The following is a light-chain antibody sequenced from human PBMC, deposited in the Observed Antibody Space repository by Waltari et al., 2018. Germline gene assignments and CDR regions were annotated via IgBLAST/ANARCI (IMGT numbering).Light chain of an antibody. Sequence: QSALTQPPSVSGAPGQSVTISCTGTRSNVGAGYDVHRYQQFPGTVPKFLIYGDNRRPSGVSDRFSVSKSATSASLAITGLRAEDEADYYCQSYDNILSGWVFGGGTKLTVL. CDR1: RSNVGAGYD. CDR2: GDN. J-gene: IGLJ2*01. CDR3: QSYDNILSGWV. V-gene: IGLV1-40*01.